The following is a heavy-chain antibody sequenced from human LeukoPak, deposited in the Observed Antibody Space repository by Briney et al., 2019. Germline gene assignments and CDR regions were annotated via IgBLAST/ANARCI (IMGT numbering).Heavy chain of an antibody. J-gene: IGHJ4*02. CDR1: GFTFSSYS. V-gene: IGHV3-21*01. Sequence: GSLRLSCAASGFTFSSYSMNWVRQAPGKGLEWVSSFSSSSSYIYYADSVKGRFTISRDNAKNSLYLQMNSLRAEDTAVYYCAREFYCGGDCYSGTYWGQGTLVTVSS. D-gene: IGHD2-21*02. CDR3: AREFYCGGDCYSGTY. CDR2: FSSSSSYI.